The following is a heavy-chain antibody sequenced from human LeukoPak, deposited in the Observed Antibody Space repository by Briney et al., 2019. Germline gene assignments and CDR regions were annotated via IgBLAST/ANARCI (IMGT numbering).Heavy chain of an antibody. CDR2: ISSTSSTI. CDR1: GGTFRSDG. Sequence: LRLTCAVSGGTFRSDGYYWSWQAPGQGLDRVSYISSTSSTIYYPVPVKCRYTICRHNAKNSLYLQMNSLRDEDTAVYFCASQYDTSRYHYFDFRGRGSLVSVSS. J-gene: IGHJ4*02. V-gene: IGHV3-48*02. D-gene: IGHD3-22*01. CDR3: ASQYDTSRYHYFDF.